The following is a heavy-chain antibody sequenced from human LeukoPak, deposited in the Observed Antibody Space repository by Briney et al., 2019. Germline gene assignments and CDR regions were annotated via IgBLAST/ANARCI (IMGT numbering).Heavy chain of an antibody. CDR1: GFTFSSYA. CDR3: ARGGELLWFGELSGGMDV. V-gene: IGHV3-33*01. D-gene: IGHD3-10*01. CDR2: IWFDRTTE. J-gene: IGHJ6*02. Sequence: GRSLRLSCQTSGFTFSSYAMHWVRQALGKGLEWVAVIWFDRTTEYYADSVRGRFTISRDNSRSTLYLQMNTLRVDDTAVYYCARGGELLWFGELSGGMDVWGQGTTVTVSS.